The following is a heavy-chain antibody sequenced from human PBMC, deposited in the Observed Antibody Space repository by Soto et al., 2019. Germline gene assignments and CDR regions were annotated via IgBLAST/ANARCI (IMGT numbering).Heavy chain of an antibody. CDR1: GGSISSGDYY. CDR3: GRESGETWDYEAS. J-gene: IGHJ5*02. V-gene: IGHV4-30-4*01. Sequence: PSETLSLTCTVSGGSISSGDYYWSWIRQPPGRGLEWIGYIYYSGSTYYNPSLKSRVTVSVDTSRNQFFLTLRSVTAADSAVYHCGRESGETWDYEASWGQGTPVTVSS. CDR2: IYYSGST. D-gene: IGHD1-7*01.